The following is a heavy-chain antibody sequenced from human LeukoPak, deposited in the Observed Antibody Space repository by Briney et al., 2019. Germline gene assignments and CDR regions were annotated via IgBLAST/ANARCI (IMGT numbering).Heavy chain of an antibody. D-gene: IGHD6-13*01. CDR1: GGSISSYY. J-gene: IGHJ4*02. CDR2: IYYSGST. V-gene: IGHV4-59*12. CDR3: ARERSDSSSRNLDY. Sequence: SETLSLTCTVSGGSISSYYWSWIRQPPGKGLEWIGYIYYSGSTNYNPSLKSRVTISVDTSKNQFSLKLSSVTAADTAVYYCARERSDSSSRNLDYWGQGALVTVSS.